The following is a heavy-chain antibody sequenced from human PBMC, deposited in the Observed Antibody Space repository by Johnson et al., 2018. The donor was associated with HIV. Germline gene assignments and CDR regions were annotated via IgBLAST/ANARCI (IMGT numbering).Heavy chain of an antibody. V-gene: IGHV3-30-3*01. D-gene: IGHD3-16*02. CDR2: ISYDGSNK. J-gene: IGHJ3*01. CDR3: VRGGLGYQNFHDPFDV. CDR1: GFTFSSYA. Sequence: QVQLVESGGGVVQPGRSLRLSCAASGFTFSSYAMHWVRQAPGKGLEWVAVISYDGSNKYYADSVKGRFTISRDNAKNSLYLQMDSLRPEDTALYYCVRGGLGYQNFHDPFDVWGQGTVVTVSS.